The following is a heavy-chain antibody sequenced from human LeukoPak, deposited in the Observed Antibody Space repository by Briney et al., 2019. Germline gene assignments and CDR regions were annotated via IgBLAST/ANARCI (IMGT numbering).Heavy chain of an antibody. V-gene: IGHV3-21*01. CDR1: GFTFSSCS. CDR2: ITSSNSL. Sequence: GGSLRLSCAASGFTFSSCSMNWVRQAPGKGLEWVSSITSSNSLYYADSVKGRFTISRDNAQNSVYPQMNSLRAEDTAVYYCARASAGNFGQWGQGTLVTVSS. D-gene: IGHD4-23*01. CDR3: ARASAGNFGQ. J-gene: IGHJ4*02.